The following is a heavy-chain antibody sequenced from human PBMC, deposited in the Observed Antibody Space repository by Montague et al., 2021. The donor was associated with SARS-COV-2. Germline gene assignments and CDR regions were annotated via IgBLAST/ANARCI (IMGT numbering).Heavy chain of an antibody. D-gene: IGHD5-24*01. CDR1: GFTFRNYA. J-gene: IGHJ4*02. CDR2: LNGRGQRT. V-gene: IGHV3-23*01. Sequence: SLRLSCAASGFTFRNYAMSWVRQAPGKGLEWVAGLNGRGQRTYYADSVKGRFIISRDNSKNTVFLQMNSLRGEDTALYHCAKRRDGDNSRAFDFWGQGTLVTVSS. CDR3: AKRRDGDNSRAFDF.